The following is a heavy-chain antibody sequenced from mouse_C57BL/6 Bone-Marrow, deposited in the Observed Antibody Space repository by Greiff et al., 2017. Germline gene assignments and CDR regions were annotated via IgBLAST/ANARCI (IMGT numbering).Heavy chain of an antibody. CDR3: ARGKDFWYFDV. Sequence: QLQLKQSGAELARPGASVKLSCKASGYTFTSYGISWVKQRTGQCLEWIGEIYPRSGNTYYNEKFKGKATLTADKSSSTAYMELRSLTSEDSAVYFCARGKDFWYFDVWGTGTTVTVSS. J-gene: IGHJ1*03. CDR2: IYPRSGNT. V-gene: IGHV1-81*01. CDR1: GYTFTSYG.